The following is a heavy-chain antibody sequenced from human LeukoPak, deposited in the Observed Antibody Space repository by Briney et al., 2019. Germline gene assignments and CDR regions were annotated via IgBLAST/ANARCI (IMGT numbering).Heavy chain of an antibody. V-gene: IGHV4-59*01. J-gene: IGHJ5*02. CDR2: IYYSGST. D-gene: IGHD5-12*01. CDR3: ARAGWLRSENWFDP. Sequence: SETLPLXCTVSGGSISSYYWSWIRPPPGKGLEWIGYIYYSGSTNYNPSLKSRVTISVDTSKNQFSLKLSSVTAADTAVYYCARAGWLRSENWFDPWGQGTLVTVSS. CDR1: GGSISSYY.